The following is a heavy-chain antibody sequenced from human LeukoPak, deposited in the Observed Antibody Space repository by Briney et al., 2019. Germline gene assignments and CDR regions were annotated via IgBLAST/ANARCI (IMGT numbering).Heavy chain of an antibody. V-gene: IGHV3-23*01. CDR2: ISGSGGST. Sequence: GGSLRLSCAASGFTFSSYGMHWVRQAPGKGLEWVSAISGSGGSTYYADSVKGLFTISRDNSKNTLYLQMNSLRAEDTAVYYCAKASSGWLFDYWGQGTLVTVSS. CDR1: GFTFSSYG. J-gene: IGHJ4*02. CDR3: AKASSGWLFDY. D-gene: IGHD6-19*01.